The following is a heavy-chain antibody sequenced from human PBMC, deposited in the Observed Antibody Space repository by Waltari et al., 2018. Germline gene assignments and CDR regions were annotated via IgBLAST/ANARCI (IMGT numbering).Heavy chain of an antibody. V-gene: IGHV3-53*01. D-gene: IGHD6-25*01. J-gene: IGHJ4*02. CDR3: ARAQGPRQGFDY. CDR2: IYSGGST. CDR1: GFTVSSNY. Sequence: EVQLVESGGGLIQPGGSLRLSCAASGFTVSSNYMSWVRQAPWKGLEWVSGIYSGGSTYYADSVKGRFTISRDNSKNTLYLQMNSLRAEDTAVYYCARAQGPRQGFDYWGQGTLVTVSS.